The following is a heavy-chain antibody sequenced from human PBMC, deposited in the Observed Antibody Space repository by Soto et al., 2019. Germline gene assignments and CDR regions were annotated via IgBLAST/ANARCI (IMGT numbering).Heavy chain of an antibody. Sequence: QVQLQESGPGLVKPSQTLSLTCTVSGGSISSGGYYWSWIRQHPGKGLEWIGYIYYSGSTYYNPSLKSRVTISVDTSKNQFSLKLSSVTAADTAVYYCARWGPIFGVVIMNNWFDPWGQGTLVTVSS. CDR2: IYYSGST. CDR1: GGSISSGGYY. D-gene: IGHD3-3*01. CDR3: ARWGPIFGVVIMNNWFDP. J-gene: IGHJ5*02. V-gene: IGHV4-31*03.